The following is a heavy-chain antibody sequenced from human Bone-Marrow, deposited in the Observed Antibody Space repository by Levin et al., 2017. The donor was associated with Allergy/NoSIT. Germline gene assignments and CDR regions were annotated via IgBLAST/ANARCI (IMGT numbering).Heavy chain of an antibody. CDR1: GASISSGGYY. CDR3: AREVAAAGTLIDL. J-gene: IGHJ5*02. V-gene: IGHV4-31*03. D-gene: IGHD6-13*01. Sequence: SCTVSGASISSGGYYWSWLRQHPGKGLEWIGYIYYSGIIYYNPSLRPRVTISMDTSKNQFSLKLSSVTAADTGVYYCAREVAAAGTLIDLWGQGTLVAVSS. CDR2: IYYSGII.